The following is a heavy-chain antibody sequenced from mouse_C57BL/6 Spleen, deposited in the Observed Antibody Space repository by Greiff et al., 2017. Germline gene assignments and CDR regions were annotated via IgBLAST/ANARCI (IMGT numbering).Heavy chain of an antibody. J-gene: IGHJ1*03. V-gene: IGHV1-69*01. D-gene: IGHD2-1*01. CDR3: ARGGNYWYFEV. Sequence: QVQLKQPGAELVMPGASVKLSCKASGYTFTSYWMHWVKQRPGQGLEWIGEIDPSDSYTNYNQKFKGKSTLTVDKSSSTANMQLSSLTSDDAAVYYCARGGNYWYFEVWGTGTTVTVAS. CDR2: IDPSDSYT. CDR1: GYTFTSYW.